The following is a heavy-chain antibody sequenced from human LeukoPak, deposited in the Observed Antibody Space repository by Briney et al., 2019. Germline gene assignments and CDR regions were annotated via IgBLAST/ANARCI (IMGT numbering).Heavy chain of an antibody. Sequence: GASVKVSCKASGYTFTGDYMHWVRQAPGQGLEWMGRIIPILGIANYAQKFQGRVTITADKSTSTAYMELSSLRSEDTAVYYCAREHLTGLLDYWGQGTLVTVSS. CDR3: AREHLTGLLDY. J-gene: IGHJ4*02. V-gene: IGHV1-69*04. CDR1: GYTFTGDY. D-gene: IGHD4/OR15-4a*01. CDR2: IIPILGIA.